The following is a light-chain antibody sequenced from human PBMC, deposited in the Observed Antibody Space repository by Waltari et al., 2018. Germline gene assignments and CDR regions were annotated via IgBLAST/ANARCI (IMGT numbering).Light chain of an antibody. CDR2: DVN. CDR1: SSDVGRYDY. CDR3: CSYAGTYTHWV. Sequence: QSALTQPRSVSGSPGQSVTISCTGTSSDVGRYDYVSWFQQHPDKAPKLIIYDVNKRSSGVPVRFSGSKSGDTASLTILGLQAEDEADYHCCSYAGTYTHWVFGGGTKLTVL. J-gene: IGLJ3*02. V-gene: IGLV2-11*01.